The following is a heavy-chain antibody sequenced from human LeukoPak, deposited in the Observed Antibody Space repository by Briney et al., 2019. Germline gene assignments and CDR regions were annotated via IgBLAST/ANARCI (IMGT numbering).Heavy chain of an antibody. J-gene: IGHJ6*02. D-gene: IGHD5-12*01. CDR3: ARLGYSGYEPYYYYGMDV. CDR2: INPNSGGT. V-gene: IGHV1-2*02. Sequence: ASVKVSCMASGYTFTGYYMHWVRQAPGQGLEWMGWINPNSGGTNYAQKFQGRVTMTRDTSISTAYMELSRLRSDDTAVYYCARLGYSGYEPYYYYGMDVWGQGTTVTVSS. CDR1: GYTFTGYY.